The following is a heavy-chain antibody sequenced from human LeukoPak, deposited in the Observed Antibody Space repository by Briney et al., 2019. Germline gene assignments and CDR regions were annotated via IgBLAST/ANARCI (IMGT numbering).Heavy chain of an antibody. J-gene: IGHJ3*02. D-gene: IGHD1-1*01. Sequence: SQTLSLTCTVSGGSISSGGYYWSWMRQPPGKGLEWIGYIYHSGSTYYNPSLKSRVTISVDRSKNQFSLKLSSVTAADTAVYYCARRTTAGAFDIWGQGTMVTVSS. V-gene: IGHV4-30-2*01. CDR1: GGSISSGGYY. CDR3: ARRTTAGAFDI. CDR2: IYHSGST.